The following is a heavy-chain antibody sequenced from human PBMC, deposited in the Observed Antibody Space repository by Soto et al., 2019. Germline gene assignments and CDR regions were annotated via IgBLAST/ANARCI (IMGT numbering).Heavy chain of an antibody. CDR1: GYTFTSHY. CDR3: ARGGPYSSSYYYYNYVMDV. D-gene: IGHD6-6*01. J-gene: IGHJ6*01. Sequence: ASVKVSCKASGYTFTSHYNHWVRQAPGRGLEWMGVINPSGGSTSYAQKFQGRVTMTRDTSTSTVYMELSSLRSEDTAVYYCARGGPYSSSYYYYNYVMDVWGQGTTVTVS. CDR2: INPSGGST. V-gene: IGHV1-46*01.